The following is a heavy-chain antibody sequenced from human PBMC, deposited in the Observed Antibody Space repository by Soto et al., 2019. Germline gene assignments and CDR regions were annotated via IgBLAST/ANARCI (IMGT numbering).Heavy chain of an antibody. CDR1: GGSISSGGYY. J-gene: IGHJ6*02. Sequence: SETLSLTCTVSGGSISSGGYYWSWIRQHPGKGLEWIGYIYYSGSTYYNPSPKSRVTISVDTSKNQFTLKLSSVTAADTAVYYCARDKGVPAAEHYYYYYGMDVWGQGTTVTVSS. D-gene: IGHD2-2*01. V-gene: IGHV4-31*03. CDR2: IYYSGST. CDR3: ARDKGVPAAEHYYYYYGMDV.